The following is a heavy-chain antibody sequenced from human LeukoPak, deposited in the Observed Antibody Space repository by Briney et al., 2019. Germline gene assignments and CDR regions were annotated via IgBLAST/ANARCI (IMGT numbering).Heavy chain of an antibody. CDR1: GFTFSSYW. D-gene: IGHD3-22*01. Sequence: TGGSLRLSCAAFGFTFSSYWMHWVRQAPGKGLVWVSRINSDGSSTSYADSVKGRFTISRDNAKNTLYLQMNSLRAEDTAVYYCARDPHYYDSSGYLDYWGQGTLVTVSS. V-gene: IGHV3-74*01. J-gene: IGHJ4*02. CDR2: INSDGSST. CDR3: ARDPHYYDSSGYLDY.